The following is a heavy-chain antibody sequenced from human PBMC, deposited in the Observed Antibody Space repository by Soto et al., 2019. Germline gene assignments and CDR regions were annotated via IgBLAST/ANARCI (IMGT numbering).Heavy chain of an antibody. V-gene: IGHV4-59*01. J-gene: IGHJ3*02. Sequence: QVQLQESGPGLVKPSETLSLTCTVSGGSISSYYWSWIRQPPGKGLEWIGYIYYSGSTNYNPSLKSRVTISVDTSKNPCSLTLSSVTAADTAVYYCARVWGGAFDIWGQGTMVTVSS. CDR2: IYYSGST. D-gene: IGHD3-10*01. CDR1: GGSISSYY. CDR3: ARVWGGAFDI.